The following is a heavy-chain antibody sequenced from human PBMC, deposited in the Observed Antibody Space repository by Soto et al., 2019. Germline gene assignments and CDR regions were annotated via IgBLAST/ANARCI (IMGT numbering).Heavy chain of an antibody. CDR1: GYTFTGYY. V-gene: IGHV1-2*02. CDR3: ARDTPAYSGSSDDDF. CDR2: IDPTSGDT. J-gene: IGHJ4*02. D-gene: IGHD6-6*01. Sequence: ASVKVSCKASGYTFTGYYMHWVRQAPGQGLEWMGWIDPTSGDTNYAQRFQGRVTMTRDTSINTAYTELSGLTSDDTAVFYCARDTPAYSGSSDDDFWGQGTLVTVSS.